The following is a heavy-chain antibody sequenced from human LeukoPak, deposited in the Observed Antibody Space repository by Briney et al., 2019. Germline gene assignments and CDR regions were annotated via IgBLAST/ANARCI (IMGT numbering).Heavy chain of an antibody. V-gene: IGHV3-23*01. D-gene: IGHD5-24*01. CDR3: AKGGRAEMATTHFAY. CDR2: ISGSGGST. J-gene: IGHJ4*02. Sequence: GGSLRLSCAASGFTFSNYAMSWVRQAPGKGLEWVSGISGSGGSTYYAGSVKGRFTISRDNSKNTLYLQMNGLRAEDTAVYYCAKGGRAEMATTHFAYWGQGTLVTVSS. CDR1: GFTFSNYA.